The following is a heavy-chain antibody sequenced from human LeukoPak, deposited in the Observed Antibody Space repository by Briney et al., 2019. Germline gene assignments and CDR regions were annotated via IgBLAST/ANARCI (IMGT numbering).Heavy chain of an antibody. J-gene: IGHJ4*02. Sequence: GGSLRLSCAASGFTFSSYGMQWVRQAPGKGLEWVAFIRYDGSNKYYADSVKGRFTIFMDNSKNTLYLRMNNLKEKDTAVSYCEKDFELGLGSGSYYKVWGQGPLVTVSS. CDR3: EKDFELGLGSGSYYKV. CDR1: GFTFSSYG. V-gene: IGHV3-30*02. CDR2: IRYDGSNK. D-gene: IGHD3-10*01.